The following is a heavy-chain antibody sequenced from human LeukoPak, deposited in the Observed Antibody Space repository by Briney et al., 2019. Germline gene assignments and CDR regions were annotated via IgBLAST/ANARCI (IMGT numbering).Heavy chain of an antibody. CDR3: ARHSHPDSSSWYWDY. Sequence: SETLSLTCTVSGGSLSNYYWSWVRQPPGKGLEWIGYIYYSGSTNYNSSLKSRVTISVDTSKNQFSLKLTSVTAADTAVYYCARHSHPDSSSWYWDYWGQGTLVTVSS. CDR2: IYYSGST. V-gene: IGHV4-59*08. D-gene: IGHD6-13*01. CDR1: GGSLSNYY. J-gene: IGHJ4*02.